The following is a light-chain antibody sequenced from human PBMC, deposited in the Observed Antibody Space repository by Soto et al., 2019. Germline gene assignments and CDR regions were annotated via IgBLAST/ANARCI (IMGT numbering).Light chain of an antibody. CDR3: LQYYDYRT. CDR2: KAS. Sequence: DIQMTQSPSTLSASVGDRVTITCRPSQSINSLLAWFQQKPGKAPEILIYKASSLESGGPSRFSGSGSGTEFTLTISSLQPDDTSTYYCLQYYDYRTFGQGTKVDIK. J-gene: IGKJ1*01. V-gene: IGKV1-5*03. CDR1: QSINSL.